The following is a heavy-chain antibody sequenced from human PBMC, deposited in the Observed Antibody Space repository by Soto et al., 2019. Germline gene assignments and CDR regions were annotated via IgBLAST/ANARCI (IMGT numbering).Heavy chain of an antibody. CDR3: AKDKYSGYEPHGAFDI. D-gene: IGHD5-12*01. CDR2: ISYDGSNK. J-gene: IGHJ3*02. CDR1: GFTFSSYG. Sequence: PGGSLRLSCAASGFTFSSYGMHWVRQAPGKGLEWVAVISYDGSNKYYADSVKGRFTISRDNSKNTLYLQMNSLRAEDTAVYYCAKDKYSGYEPHGAFDIWGQGTMVTVSS. V-gene: IGHV3-30*18.